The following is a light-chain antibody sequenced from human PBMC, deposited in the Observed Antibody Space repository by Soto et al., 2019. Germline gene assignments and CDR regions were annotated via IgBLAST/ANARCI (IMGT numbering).Light chain of an antibody. CDR2: DDN. CDR3: ETWDVNLSAVV. CDR1: SSNIGRTF. J-gene: IGLJ3*02. Sequence: QPVLTQPPSVSAAPGQKVTISCSGSSSNIGRTFVAWYQHLPGTAPKLLIYDDNRRPSGIPDRFSASKSGTSATRAITGLQTGDEVDYYYETWDVNLSAVVFGGEAKLTVL. V-gene: IGLV1-51*01.